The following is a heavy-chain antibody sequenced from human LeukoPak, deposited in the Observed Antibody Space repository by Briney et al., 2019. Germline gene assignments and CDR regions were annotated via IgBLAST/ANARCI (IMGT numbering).Heavy chain of an antibody. V-gene: IGHV4-59*01. CDR1: GGSISSYY. Sequence: SETLSLTCTVSGGSISSYYWSWIRQPPGKGLEWIGYIYYSGSTNYNPSLKSRVTISVDTSKNQFSLKLSSVTAADTAVYYCARAPSYYDSEVLDYWGQGTLVTVSS. J-gene: IGHJ4*02. CDR3: ARAPSYYDSEVLDY. D-gene: IGHD3-3*01. CDR2: IYYSGST.